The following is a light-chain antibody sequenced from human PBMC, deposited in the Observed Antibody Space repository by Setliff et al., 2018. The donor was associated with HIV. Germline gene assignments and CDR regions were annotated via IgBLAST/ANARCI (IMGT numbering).Light chain of an antibody. V-gene: IGLV2-18*02. Sequence: QSALTRSPSVSGSPGQSVTISCTGTSSDVGSYNRVSWYQQAPGTAPKLMIYEVSNRPSGVPDRFSGSKSGNTASLIISGLQAEDEADYYCSSYTSSSTLGVGGGT. CDR3: SSYTSSSTLG. CDR1: SSDVGSYNR. CDR2: EVS. J-gene: IGLJ2*01.